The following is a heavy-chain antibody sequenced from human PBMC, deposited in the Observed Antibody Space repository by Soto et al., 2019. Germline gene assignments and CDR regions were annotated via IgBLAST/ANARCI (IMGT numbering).Heavy chain of an antibody. V-gene: IGHV4-4*07. CDR2: IYTSGST. CDR3: ARGGSSWYLEWFDP. CDR1: GGSISSYY. Sequence: PSETLSLTCTVSGGSISSYYWSWIRQPAGKGLEWIGRIYTSGSTNYNPSLKSRVTMSVDTSKNQFSLKLSSVTAADTAVYYCARGGSSWYLEWFDPWGQGTLVTVPQ. J-gene: IGHJ5*02. D-gene: IGHD6-13*01.